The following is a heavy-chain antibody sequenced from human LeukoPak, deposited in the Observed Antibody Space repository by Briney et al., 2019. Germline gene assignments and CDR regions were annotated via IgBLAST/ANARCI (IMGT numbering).Heavy chain of an antibody. CDR2: IYYRGST. Sequence: SETLSLTCTVSGGSISSYYWSWIRQPPGKGLECIGYIYYRGSTNYNPSLKSRVTISVDTSKNQFSLRLSSVTAADTAVYYCARSYYYGMDVWGEGTTVTVSS. CDR3: ARSYYYGMDV. J-gene: IGHJ6*04. CDR1: GGSISSYY. V-gene: IGHV4-59*08.